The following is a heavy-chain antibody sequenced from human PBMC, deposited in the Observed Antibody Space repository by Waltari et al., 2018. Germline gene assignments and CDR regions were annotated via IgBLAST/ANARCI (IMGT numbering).Heavy chain of an antibody. CDR2: IYSGGST. J-gene: IGHJ4*02. CDR1: GFTFSSYA. V-gene: IGHV3-23*03. D-gene: IGHD5-12*01. Sequence: EVQLLESGGGLVQPGGSLSLSCAASGFTFSSYAMSWVRQAPGKGLEWVSVIYSGGSTYYADSVKGRFTISRDNSKNTLYLQMNSLRAEDTAVYYCAKGVGGYDQPIDYWGQGTLVTVSS. CDR3: AKGVGGYDQPIDY.